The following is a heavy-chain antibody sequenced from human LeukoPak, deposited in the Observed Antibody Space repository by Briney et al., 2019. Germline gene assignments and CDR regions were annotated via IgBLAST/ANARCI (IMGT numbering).Heavy chain of an antibody. D-gene: IGHD3-10*01. CDR1: GGSIRSGSYY. CDR3: AGGVTIVRGTSKHFDY. V-gene: IGHV4-61*02. Sequence: SETLSLTCTVSGGSIRSGSYYWSWIRQAAGKGLEWIGRVYTSGSTNYNPSLESRVTISVDTSKNQFSLNLSSVTAADTAVYYCAGGVTIVRGTSKHFDYWGQGTLVTVSS. CDR2: VYTSGST. J-gene: IGHJ4*02.